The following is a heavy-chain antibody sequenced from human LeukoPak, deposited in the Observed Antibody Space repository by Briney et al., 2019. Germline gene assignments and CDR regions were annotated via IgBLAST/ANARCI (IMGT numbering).Heavy chain of an antibody. D-gene: IGHD2-2*01. CDR3: ARDHRDIVVVPAETNYYYYGMDV. J-gene: IGHJ6*02. Sequence: GGSLGLSCAASGFTVSSNYMSWVRQAPGKGLEWVSVIYSGGSTYYADSGKGRFTISRDNSKNTLYLQMNSLRAEDTAVYYCARDHRDIVVVPAETNYYYYGMDVWGQGTTVTVSS. CDR2: IYSGGST. V-gene: IGHV3-66*01. CDR1: GFTVSSNY.